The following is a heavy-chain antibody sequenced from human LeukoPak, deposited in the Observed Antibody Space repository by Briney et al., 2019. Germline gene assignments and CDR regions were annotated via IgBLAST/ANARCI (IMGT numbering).Heavy chain of an antibody. Sequence: GGSLRLSCAASGFTFSSYSMNWVRQAPGKGLEWVSYISSSSSTIYYADSVKGRFTISRDNAKNSLYLQMNSLGDEDTAVYYCARDFRGTVADLSLWGQGTLVTVSS. J-gene: IGHJ4*02. CDR1: GFTFSSYS. CDR2: ISSSSSTI. V-gene: IGHV3-48*02. CDR3: ARDFRGTVADLSL. D-gene: IGHD6-19*01.